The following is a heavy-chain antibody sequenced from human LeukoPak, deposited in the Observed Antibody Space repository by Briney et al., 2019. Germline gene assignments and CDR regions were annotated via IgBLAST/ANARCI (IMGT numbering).Heavy chain of an antibody. Sequence: ASVKVSCRASGYTFTDYYIHWVRRAPGQGLEWMGWVDPRTGVTRCTQKFQGRVTMTRDTSISTVYLDLNGLSFDDTAVYYCATDNYGMLDYWGQGTLVTLSS. CDR3: ATDNYGMLDY. D-gene: IGHD3-16*01. V-gene: IGHV1-2*02. J-gene: IGHJ4*02. CDR1: GYTFTDYY. CDR2: VDPRTGVT.